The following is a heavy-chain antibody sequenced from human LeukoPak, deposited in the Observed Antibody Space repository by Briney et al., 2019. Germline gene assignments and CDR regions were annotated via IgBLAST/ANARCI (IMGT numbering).Heavy chain of an antibody. CDR2: IKQDGSEK. CDR3: AREITWEVVPI. J-gene: IGHJ3*02. V-gene: IGHV3-7*01. CDR1: GLTFSSYW. D-gene: IGHD3-16*01. Sequence: PGGSLRLSCVASGLTFSSYWMSWVRQAPGKGLEWVANIKQDGSEKYYVDSVKGRFTISRDNAKNSLFLQMNSLRVEDTAVYYCAREITWEVVPIWGQGTMVTVSS.